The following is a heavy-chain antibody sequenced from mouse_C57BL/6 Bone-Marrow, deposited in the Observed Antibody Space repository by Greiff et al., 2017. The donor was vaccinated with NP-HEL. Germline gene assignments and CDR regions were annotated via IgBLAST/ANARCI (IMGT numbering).Heavy chain of an antibody. J-gene: IGHJ1*03. CDR2: INPYNGGT. CDR1: GYTFTDYY. D-gene: IGHD2-1*01. CDR3: ASYYHWYFDV. V-gene: IGHV1-19*01. Sequence: EVQLQQSGPVLVKPGASVKMSCKASGYTFTDYYMNWVKQSHGKSLEWIGVINPYNGGTSYNQKFKGKATLTVDKSSSTAYMELNSLTSEDSAVYYCASYYHWYFDVWGTGTTVTVSS.